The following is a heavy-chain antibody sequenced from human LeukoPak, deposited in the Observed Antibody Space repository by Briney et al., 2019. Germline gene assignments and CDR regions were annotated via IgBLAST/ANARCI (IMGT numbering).Heavy chain of an antibody. V-gene: IGHV3-7*03. CDR1: GFTFSSYW. J-gene: IGHJ3*02. CDR3: ARDSPFIGYYYDSSGYSPWAFDI. CDR2: IKQDGSEK. Sequence: GGSLRLSCAASGFTFSSYWMSWVRQAPGKGLEWVASIKQDGSEKYYVDSVKGRFTISRDNAKNSLYLQMNSLRAEDTAVYYCARDSPFIGYYYDSSGYSPWAFDIWGQGTMVTVSS. D-gene: IGHD3-22*01.